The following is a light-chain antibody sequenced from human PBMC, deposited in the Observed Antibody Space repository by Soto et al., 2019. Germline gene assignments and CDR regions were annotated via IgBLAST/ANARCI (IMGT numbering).Light chain of an antibody. Sequence: VLTQSPGTLSLSPGERATLSCRASQSVSSSLLAWYQQKPGQAPRLLIYDASNRATGIPARFSGSGSGTDFTLTISSLEPEDFAVYYCQQRSNWPPITFGQGTRLEIK. V-gene: IGKV3D-20*02. J-gene: IGKJ5*01. CDR2: DAS. CDR3: QQRSNWPPIT. CDR1: QSVSSS.